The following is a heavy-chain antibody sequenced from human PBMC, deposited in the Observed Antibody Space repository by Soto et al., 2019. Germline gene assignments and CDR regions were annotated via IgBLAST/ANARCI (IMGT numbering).Heavy chain of an antibody. D-gene: IGHD6-13*01. V-gene: IGHV3-48*02. CDR3: ARVNRGSWFYYYGMDV. CDR2: ISSSSSTI. CDR1: GFTFSSYS. J-gene: IGHJ6*02. Sequence: GSLRLSCAASGFTFSSYSMNWVRQAPGKGLEWVSYISSSSSTIYYADSVKGRFTISRDNAKNSLYLQMNSLRDEDTAVYYCARVNRGSWFYYYGMDVWGQETTVTVSS.